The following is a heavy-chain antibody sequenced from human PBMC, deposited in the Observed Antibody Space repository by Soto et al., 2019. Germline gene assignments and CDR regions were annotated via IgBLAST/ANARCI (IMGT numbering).Heavy chain of an antibody. CDR2: IYTSGST. V-gene: IGHV4-4*07. CDR3: ASFFGNGRDAFDI. J-gene: IGHJ3*02. D-gene: IGHD1-1*01. Sequence: LETLSLTCTVSGGSISSHYWSWIRQPAGKGLEWIGRIYTSGSTNFNPSLRSRVTMSVDTSKNQVSLRLTSVTAADTAVYYCASFFGNGRDAFDIWGQGTMVTVSS. CDR1: GGSISSHY.